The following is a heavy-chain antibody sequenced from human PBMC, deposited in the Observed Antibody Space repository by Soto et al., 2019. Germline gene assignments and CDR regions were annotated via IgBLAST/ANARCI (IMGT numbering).Heavy chain of an antibody. CDR3: GRGRSGQIVVFY. D-gene: IGHD1-26*01. V-gene: IGHV1-2*02. Sequence: ASVKVSCKASGYTFTGHYIHWVRQAPEQGPEWMGEIGPESGATRYAEKFQGRVAMTLDTSITTVYMELRNLSPDDTAVYYCGRGRSGQIVVFYWGQGTPVTVSS. CDR1: GYTFTGHY. J-gene: IGHJ4*02. CDR2: IGPESGAT.